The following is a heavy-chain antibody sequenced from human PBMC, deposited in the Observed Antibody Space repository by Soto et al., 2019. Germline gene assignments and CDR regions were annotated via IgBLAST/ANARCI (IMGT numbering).Heavy chain of an antibody. D-gene: IGHD3-9*01. J-gene: IGHJ5*01. V-gene: IGHV3-23*01. CDR3: AKLRYFDWSSYNWFEY. Sequence: GGSQRLSSTASGVNFRSYGMTWVRQAPGKGLEWVSGISGSGATTSYADSVKGRFTVSRDNSKNTLYLQMNSLRVEDTAVYYCAKLRYFDWSSYNWFEYWGQGTPVTVS. CDR1: GVNFRSYG. CDR2: ISGSGATT.